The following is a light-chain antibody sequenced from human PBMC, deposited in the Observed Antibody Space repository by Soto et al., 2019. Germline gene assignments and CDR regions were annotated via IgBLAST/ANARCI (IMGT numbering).Light chain of an antibody. CDR2: HND. CDR1: GSNIGGNT. J-gene: IGLJ3*02. Sequence: QSVLTQPPSASGTPGQSVTVSCSGSGSNIGGNTVNWYQQVPGAAPKLLIYHNDRRPSGVPDRFSGFKAGTSASLGISGLQSADEADYYCAVWDDSLNGPVFGGGTKVT. V-gene: IGLV1-44*01. CDR3: AVWDDSLNGPV.